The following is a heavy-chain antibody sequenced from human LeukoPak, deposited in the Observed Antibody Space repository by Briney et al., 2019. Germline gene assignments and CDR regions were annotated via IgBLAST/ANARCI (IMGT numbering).Heavy chain of an antibody. CDR3: ARAFVTAAGFFDT. CDR2: ICSGGDT. Sequence: GRSLRLSCAPSGFTVRSSYMSWVRQAPGKGLEWLSVICSGGDTPYAGSVKGRFSISRDNSVNTLYLQVNSLRTEDTAVYYCARAFVTAAGFFDTWGQGTLVTVSS. J-gene: IGHJ4*02. D-gene: IGHD6-13*01. V-gene: IGHV3-66*02. CDR1: GFTVRSSY.